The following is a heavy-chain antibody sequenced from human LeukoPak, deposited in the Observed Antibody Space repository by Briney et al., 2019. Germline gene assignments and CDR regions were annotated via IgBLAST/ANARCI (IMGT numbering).Heavy chain of an antibody. V-gene: IGHV3-66*02. CDR3: ARFYSNNNAY. J-gene: IGHJ4*02. Sequence: GGSLRLSCAASGITVSSNYMSWVRQAPGKGLGWVSVMYSGGSTHYAGCVKGRFTISSDNSKNTLYVQMSRISDEATAVYYCARFYSNNNAYWGQGNLVPVSS. D-gene: IGHD4-11*01. CDR2: MYSGGST. CDR1: GITVSSNY.